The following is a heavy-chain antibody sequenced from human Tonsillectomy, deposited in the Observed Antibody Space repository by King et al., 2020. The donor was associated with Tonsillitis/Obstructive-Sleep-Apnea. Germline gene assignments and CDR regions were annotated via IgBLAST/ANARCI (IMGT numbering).Heavy chain of an antibody. Sequence: VQLVESGGGLVQPGGSLRLSCAASGFTFSSFAMSWVRQAPGKGLEWVSDMIGSAGGTHYADSVKGRFTISRDNSKNTLYLQMNSLRAEDTAVYYCAKTMGSNWSFDYWGQGTLVTVSS. CDR3: AKTMGSNWSFDY. J-gene: IGHJ4*02. CDR1: GFTFSSFA. V-gene: IGHV3-23*04. D-gene: IGHD6-13*01. CDR2: MIGSAGGT.